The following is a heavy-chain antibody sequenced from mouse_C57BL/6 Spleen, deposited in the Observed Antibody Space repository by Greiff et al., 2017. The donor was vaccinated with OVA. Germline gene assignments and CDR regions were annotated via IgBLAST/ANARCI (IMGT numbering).Heavy chain of an antibody. CDR1: GYAFTNYL. CDR2: INPGSGGT. CDR3: ARSGLGRFAY. D-gene: IGHD4-1*01. Sequence: QVQLQQSGAELVRPGTSLKLSCTASGYAFTNYLIEWVKQTPGQGLEWIGVINPGSGGTNYNEKCKGKATLTADKSSSTAYMQLSSLTSEDSAVYCCARSGLGRFAYWGQGTLVTVSA. V-gene: IGHV1-54*01. J-gene: IGHJ3*01.